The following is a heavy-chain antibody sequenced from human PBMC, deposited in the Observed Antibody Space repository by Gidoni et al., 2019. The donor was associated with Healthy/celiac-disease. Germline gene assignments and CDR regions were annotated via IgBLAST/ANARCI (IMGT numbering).Heavy chain of an antibody. Sequence: EVQLVESGGGLVKPGGSLRLSCAASGFTFSSYIMNWVRQAPGKGLEWVSSISSSSSYIYYADSVKGRFTISRDNAKNSLYLQMNSLRAEDTAVYYCARGRDGYKPPDYWGQGTLVTVSS. CDR2: ISSSSSYI. J-gene: IGHJ4*02. V-gene: IGHV3-21*01. D-gene: IGHD5-12*01. CDR1: GFTFSSYI. CDR3: ARGRDGYKPPDY.